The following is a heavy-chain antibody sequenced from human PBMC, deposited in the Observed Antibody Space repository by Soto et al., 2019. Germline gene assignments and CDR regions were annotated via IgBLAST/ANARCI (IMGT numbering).Heavy chain of an antibody. CDR3: AREKGPLWFGEFSTANDY. J-gene: IGHJ4*02. Sequence: SETLSLTCAVYGGSFSGYYWSWIRQPPGKGLEWIGEINHSGSTNYNPSLKSRVTISVDTSKNQFSLKLSSVTAADTAVYYWAREKGPLWFGEFSTANDYWGQGTLVTVSS. CDR1: GGSFSGYY. D-gene: IGHD3-10*01. CDR2: INHSGST. V-gene: IGHV4-34*01.